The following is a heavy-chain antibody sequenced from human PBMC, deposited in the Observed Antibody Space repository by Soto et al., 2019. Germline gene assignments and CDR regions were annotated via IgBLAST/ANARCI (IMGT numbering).Heavy chain of an antibody. CDR3: ARDGGRGSLEGGGSYAH. Sequence: QVQLVESGGGVVQPGRSLRLSCAASGFTFSSYAMHWVRQAPGKGLEWVAVISYDGSNKYYADSVKGRFTISRDNSKNTLYLQMNSLRAEDTAVYYCARDGGRGSLEGGGSYAHWGQGTLVTVSS. CDR1: GFTFSSYA. D-gene: IGHD1-26*01. J-gene: IGHJ4*02. V-gene: IGHV3-30-3*01. CDR2: ISYDGSNK.